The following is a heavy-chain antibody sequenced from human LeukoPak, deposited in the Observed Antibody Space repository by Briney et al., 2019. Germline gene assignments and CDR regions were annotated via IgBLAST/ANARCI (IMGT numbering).Heavy chain of an antibody. V-gene: IGHV4-31*03. CDR2: IYYSGST. D-gene: IGHD3-3*01. Sequence: SQTLSLTCTVSGGSISSGGYSWSWIRQHPGKGLEWIGYIYYSGSTYYNPSLKSRVTISVDTSKNQFSLKLSSVTAADTAVYYCASGPPRYYFDYWGQGTLVTVSS. CDR1: GGSISSGGYS. CDR3: ASGPPRYYFDY. J-gene: IGHJ4*02.